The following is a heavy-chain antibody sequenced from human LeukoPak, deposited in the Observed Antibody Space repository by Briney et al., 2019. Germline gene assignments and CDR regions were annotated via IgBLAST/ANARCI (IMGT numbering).Heavy chain of an antibody. Sequence: SETLSLTCTVSGGSISSSSYYWGWIRQPPGKGLEWIGSIYYSGSTYYNPSLKSRVTISVDTSKNQFSLKLSSVTAADTAVYYCARAKYYYDSSGQYYLDYWGQGTLVTVSS. CDR2: IYYSGST. J-gene: IGHJ4*02. V-gene: IGHV4-39*01. CDR3: ARAKYYYDSSGQYYLDY. CDR1: GGSISSSSYY. D-gene: IGHD3-22*01.